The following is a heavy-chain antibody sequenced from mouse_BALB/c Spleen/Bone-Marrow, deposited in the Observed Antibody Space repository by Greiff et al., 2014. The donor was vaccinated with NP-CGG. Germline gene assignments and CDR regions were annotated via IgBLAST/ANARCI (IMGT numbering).Heavy chain of an antibody. Sequence: EVQLQQSGTVLARPGASVKMSCKASGYTFTSYWMHWVKQRPGQGLEWIGTIYPGNSDTTYNQKFKGKAKLTAVTSTSTAYMELSSLTNEDSAVYYCTTLARNYFDYWGQCTTLTVSS. J-gene: IGHJ2*01. CDR2: IYPGNSDT. V-gene: IGHV1-5*01. CDR1: GYTFTSYW. CDR3: TTLARNYFDY.